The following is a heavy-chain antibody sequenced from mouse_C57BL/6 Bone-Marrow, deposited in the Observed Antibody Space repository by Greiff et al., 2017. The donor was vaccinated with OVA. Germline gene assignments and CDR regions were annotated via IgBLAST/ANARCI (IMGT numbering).Heavy chain of an antibody. CDR2: IYPGDGDT. V-gene: IGHV1-80*01. D-gene: IGHD2-3*01. CDR1: GYAFSSYW. Sequence: LVESGAELVKPGASVKISCKASGYAFSSYWMNWVKQRPGKGLEWIGQIYPGDGDTNYNGKFKGKATLTADKSSSTAYMQLSSLTSEDSAVYFCARRRWLLRAMDYWGQGTSVTVSS. CDR3: ARRRWLLRAMDY. J-gene: IGHJ4*01.